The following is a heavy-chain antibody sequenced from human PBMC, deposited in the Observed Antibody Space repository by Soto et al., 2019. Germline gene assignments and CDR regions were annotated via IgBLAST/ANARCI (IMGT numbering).Heavy chain of an antibody. Sequence: GSLRLSCAASGFTFSSHAMSWVRQAPGRGLEWVSAISGSGGSTYYADSVEGRFTISRDNSKNTLYLQMNSLRAEDTAVYYCAKSGWGVGVPTVTWYFDLWGLGTLVTVSS. CDR1: GFTFSSHA. J-gene: IGHJ2*01. CDR2: ISGSGGST. V-gene: IGHV3-23*01. D-gene: IGHD2-21*01. CDR3: AKSGWGVGVPTVTWYFDL.